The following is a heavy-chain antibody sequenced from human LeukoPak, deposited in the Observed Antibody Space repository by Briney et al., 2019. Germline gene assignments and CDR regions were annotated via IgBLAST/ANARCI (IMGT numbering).Heavy chain of an antibody. Sequence: QSGRSLRLSCAASGFTFSSYAMHWVRQAPGKGLERVAVISYDGSNKYYADSVKGRFTISRDNSKNTLYLQMNSLRAEDTAVYYCARDVGLSHYYYYGMDVWGQGTTVTVSS. CDR1: GFTFSSYA. J-gene: IGHJ6*02. CDR3: ARDVGLSHYYYYGMDV. V-gene: IGHV3-30-3*01. D-gene: IGHD2-15*01. CDR2: ISYDGSNK.